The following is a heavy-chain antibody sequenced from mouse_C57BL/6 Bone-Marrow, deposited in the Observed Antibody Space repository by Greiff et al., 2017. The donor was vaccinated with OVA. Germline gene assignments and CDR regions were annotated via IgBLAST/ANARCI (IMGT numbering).Heavy chain of an antibody. D-gene: IGHD2-5*01. Sequence: EVNVVESGGGLVQPGESLKLSCESNEYEFPSHDMSWVRKTPEKRLELVAAINSDGGRTYYPDTMERRFIISRDNTQKTLYLQMSSLRSEDTALYYCARRHYYSNFHFDYWGQGTTLTVSS. V-gene: IGHV5-2*01. CDR1: EYEFPSHD. J-gene: IGHJ2*01. CDR3: ARRHYYSNFHFDY. CDR2: INSDGGRT.